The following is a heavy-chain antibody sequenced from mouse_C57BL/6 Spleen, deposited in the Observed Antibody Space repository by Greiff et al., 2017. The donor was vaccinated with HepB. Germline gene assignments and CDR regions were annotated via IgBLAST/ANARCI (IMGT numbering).Heavy chain of an antibody. Sequence: QVQLQQSGAELVKPGASVKLSCKASGYTFTSYWMQWVKQRPGQGLEWIGEIDPSDSYTNYNQKFKGKATLTVDTSSSTAYMQLSSLTSEDSAVYYCARGGLWDYWGQGTTLTVSS. D-gene: IGHD6-1*01. CDR2: IDPSDSYT. V-gene: IGHV1-50*01. CDR1: GYTFTSYW. J-gene: IGHJ2*01. CDR3: ARGGLWDY.